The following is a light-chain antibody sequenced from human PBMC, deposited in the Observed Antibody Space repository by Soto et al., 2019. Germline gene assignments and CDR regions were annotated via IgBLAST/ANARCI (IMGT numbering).Light chain of an antibody. Sequence: SVLTQYPGTLSPSPGERATLSCGASQSVSNNYLAWYQQKPGQAPRLLIYGASNRATGIPDRFSGSGSGTDFTLTISRLEPEDFAVYYCQQYGSSGTFGQGTKVDI. CDR2: GAS. CDR3: QQYGSSGT. J-gene: IGKJ1*01. CDR1: QSVSNNY. V-gene: IGKV3-20*01.